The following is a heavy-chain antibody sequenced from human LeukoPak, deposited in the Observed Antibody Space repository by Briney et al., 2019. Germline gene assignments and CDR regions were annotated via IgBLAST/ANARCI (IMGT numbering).Heavy chain of an antibody. V-gene: IGHV4-34*01. D-gene: IGHD2-15*01. Sequence: SETLSLTCAVYSGSFSGYYWSWIRQPPGKGLEWIGDITHSGSTNYNPSLKSRVTISVDASKNQFSLNLSSVTAADTAVYYCARVGCSGGSCYPDYWGQGTLVTVSS. CDR1: SGSFSGYY. CDR2: ITHSGST. CDR3: ARVGCSGGSCYPDY. J-gene: IGHJ4*02.